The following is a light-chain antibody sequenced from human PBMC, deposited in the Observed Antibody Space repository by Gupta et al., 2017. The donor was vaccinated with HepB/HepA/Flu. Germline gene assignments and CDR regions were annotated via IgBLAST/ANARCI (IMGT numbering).Light chain of an antibody. CDR3: LQHNGYPLT. CDR2: TAS. V-gene: IGKV1-17*01. J-gene: IGKJ5*01. Sequence: DIQMTQSPSYLSASVGDRVTITCRASQGIRDDLSWYQQKPGRAPKRLIYTASSLQNGVPSRFSGSGSGTEFTLTISSLQPEDSATYYCLQHNGYPLTFGQGTRLEI. CDR1: QGIRDD.